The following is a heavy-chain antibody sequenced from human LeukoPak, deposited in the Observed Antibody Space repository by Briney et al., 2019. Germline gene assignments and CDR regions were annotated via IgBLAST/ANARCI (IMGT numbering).Heavy chain of an antibody. CDR3: ARDGSGYSFDY. CDR2: IYTSGSA. Sequence: SQTLSRNCTVSGGSISSGSYYWSWIRQPAGKGLEWIGRIYTSGSANYNPSLKSRVTISVDTSKNQFSLKLSSVTAADTAVYYCARDGSGYSFDYWGQGTLVTVSS. J-gene: IGHJ4*02. D-gene: IGHD3-22*01. V-gene: IGHV4-61*02. CDR1: GGSISSGSYY.